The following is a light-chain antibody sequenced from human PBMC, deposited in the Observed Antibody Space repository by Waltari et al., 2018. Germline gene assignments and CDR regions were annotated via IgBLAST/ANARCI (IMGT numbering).Light chain of an antibody. J-gene: IGKJ4*01. CDR3: QQRGSWPLT. V-gene: IGKV3-11*01. CDR1: QSVGTY. CDR2: DAS. Sequence: EIVLTQSPDTLSLSPGERATLSCRASQSVGTYLAWYQQKSSQTPRLLIYDASNRATGIPARFSVSGSGTDFTLTISSLDPEDFAIYYCQQRGSWPLTFGGGTKLEI.